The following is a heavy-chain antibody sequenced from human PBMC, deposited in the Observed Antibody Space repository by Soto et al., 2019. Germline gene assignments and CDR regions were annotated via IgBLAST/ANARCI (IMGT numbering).Heavy chain of an antibody. J-gene: IGHJ6*02. CDR2: IIPNYGKT. CDR1: GGTFSSYA. Sequence: GASVKVSCKASGGTFSSYAISWVRQAPGQGLEWMGGIIPNYGKTNYAQKLQGRVTMTTDTSTSTAYMELRSLRSDDTAVYYCARDPPSIAAFYYYYYGMDVWGQGTTVTVSS. CDR3: ARDPPSIAAFYYYYYGMDV. V-gene: IGHV1-18*01. D-gene: IGHD6-6*01.